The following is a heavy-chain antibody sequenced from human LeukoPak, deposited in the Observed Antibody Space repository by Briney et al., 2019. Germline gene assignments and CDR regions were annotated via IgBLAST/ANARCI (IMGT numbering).Heavy chain of an antibody. CDR2: IYPGDSDT. CDR3: ARAPSGLSLPYGLDV. J-gene: IGHJ6*02. CDR1: GYSFSSYW. Sequence: GESLKISCKASGYSFSSYWIAWVRQMPGKGLEWMGIIYPGDSDTKYSPSFRGQITISADKSISTAYLQWSSLKASDTAVYYCARAPSGLSLPYGLDVWGHGTTVTVSS. V-gene: IGHV5-51*01. D-gene: IGHD1-26*01.